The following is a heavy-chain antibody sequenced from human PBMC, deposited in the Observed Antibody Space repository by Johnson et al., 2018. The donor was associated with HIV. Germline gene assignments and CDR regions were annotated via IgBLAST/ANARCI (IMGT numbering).Heavy chain of an antibody. CDR2: IRYDGSNK. CDR3: ARGGVYKQFLAFDAFDI. CDR1: GFTFSSYG. V-gene: IGHV3-30*02. J-gene: IGHJ3*02. D-gene: IGHD6-13*01. Sequence: QVHLVESGGGVVQPGGSLRLSCAASGFTFSSYGMHWVRQAPGKGLEWVAFIRYDGSNKYYGDSVKGRFTISRDNSKNTLYLQMNSLRAEDTAVYYCARGGVYKQFLAFDAFDIWGQGTMVTVSS.